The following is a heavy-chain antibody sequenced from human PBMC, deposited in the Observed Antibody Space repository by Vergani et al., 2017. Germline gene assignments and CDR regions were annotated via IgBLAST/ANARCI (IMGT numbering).Heavy chain of an antibody. CDR3: AFYDFWSGALDV. CDR2: ISSSSSTI. D-gene: IGHD3-3*01. V-gene: IGHV3-48*01. CDR1: GFTFSSYS. J-gene: IGHJ6*04. Sequence: EVQLVESGGGLVQPGGSLRLSCAASGFTFSSYSMNWVRQAPGKGLEWVSYISSSSSTIYYADSVKGRFTISRDNAKNSLYLQMNSLRAEDTAVYYCAFYDFWSGALDVWGKGTTVTVSS.